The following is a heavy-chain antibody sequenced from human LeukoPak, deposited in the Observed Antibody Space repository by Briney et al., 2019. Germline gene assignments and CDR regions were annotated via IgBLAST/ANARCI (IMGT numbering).Heavy chain of an antibody. V-gene: IGHV3-21*01. J-gene: IGHJ4*02. CDR1: GFTFSSYA. D-gene: IGHD6-13*01. Sequence: GGSLRLSYAASGFTFSSYAMTWVRQAPGKGLEWVSSFTSMSRTIYYADSVKGRFTISRDDAKKSLYLQMNSLRVEDTAIYYCARQSSGIAATDKIDYWGQGTLVTVSS. CDR3: ARQSSGIAATDKIDY. CDR2: FTSMSRTI.